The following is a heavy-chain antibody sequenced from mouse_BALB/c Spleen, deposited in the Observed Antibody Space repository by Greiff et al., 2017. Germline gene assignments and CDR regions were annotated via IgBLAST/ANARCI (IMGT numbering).Heavy chain of an antibody. D-gene: IGHD1-1*01. J-gene: IGHJ2*01. CDR2: IWSGGST. Sequence: QVQLQESGPGLVQPSQSLSITCTASGFSLTSYGVHWVRQSPGKGLEWLGVIWSGGSTDYNAAFISRLSIRKDNSKSKVFFKMNSLQADDTAIYYCARNCYYGSSYCYFDYWGQGTTLTVSS. CDR3: ARNCYYGSSYCYFDY. V-gene: IGHV2-4-1*01. CDR1: GFSLTSYG.